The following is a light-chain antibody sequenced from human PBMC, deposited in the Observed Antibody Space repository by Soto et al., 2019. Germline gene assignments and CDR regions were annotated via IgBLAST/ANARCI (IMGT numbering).Light chain of an antibody. CDR2: LGS. CDR3: QQRYNILWT. J-gene: IGKJ1*01. Sequence: VMTQSPPSLSVTPGEAASISCMSRARLLHKNGYNYVDWYMQKPGQSTQLLIYLGSNRASGVPSRFSGSGSGTDFTLTISSLQAADVAGYNCQQRYNILWTFGEGTK. V-gene: IGKV2-28*01. CDR1: ARLLHKNGYNY.